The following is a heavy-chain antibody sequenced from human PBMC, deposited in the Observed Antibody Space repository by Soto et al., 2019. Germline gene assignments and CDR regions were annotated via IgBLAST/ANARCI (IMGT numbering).Heavy chain of an antibody. CDR2: INAGDGDT. CDR1: GYTFTTYA. Sequence: ASVKVSCKASGYTFTTYAMHWVRQAPGQRLEWMGWINAGDGDTKYSQKFQGRVTITRDTSENTAYMELSSLRSEDTAVYYCAREGGDSKSSNYYYGLDVWGQGTTVTVSS. V-gene: IGHV1-3*01. D-gene: IGHD6-6*01. J-gene: IGHJ6*02. CDR3: AREGGDSKSSNYYYGLDV.